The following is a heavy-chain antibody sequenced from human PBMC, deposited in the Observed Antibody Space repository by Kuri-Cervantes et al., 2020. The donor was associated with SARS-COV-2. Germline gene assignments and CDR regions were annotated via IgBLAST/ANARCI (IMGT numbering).Heavy chain of an antibody. CDR3: ARDRGSGWYPIDY. CDR1: GFTFSSYS. CDR2: ISSSSSTI. J-gene: IGHJ4*02. D-gene: IGHD6-19*01. Sequence: GGSLRLSCAASGFTFSSYSMNWVRQAPGKGLEWASYISSSSSTIYYADSVKGRFTISRDNAKNSLYLQMNSLRAEDTAVYYCARDRGSGWYPIDYWGQGTLVTVSS. V-gene: IGHV3-48*04.